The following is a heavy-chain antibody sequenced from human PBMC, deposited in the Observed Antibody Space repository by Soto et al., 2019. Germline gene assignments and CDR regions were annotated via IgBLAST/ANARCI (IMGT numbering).Heavy chain of an antibody. Sequence: GASVKVSCKASGGTFSSYTISWVRQAPGQGLEWMGRIIPILGIANYAQKFQGRVTITADKSTSTAYMELSSLRSEDTAVYYCAGSIVATIEGYYYYYMDVWGKGTTVTVSS. CDR1: GGTFSSYT. D-gene: IGHD5-12*01. CDR2: IIPILGIA. J-gene: IGHJ6*03. CDR3: AGSIVATIEGYYYYYMDV. V-gene: IGHV1-69*02.